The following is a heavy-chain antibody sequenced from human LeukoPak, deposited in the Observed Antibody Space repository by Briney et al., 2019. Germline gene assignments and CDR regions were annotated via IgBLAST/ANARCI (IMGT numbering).Heavy chain of an antibody. Sequence: PGGSLRLSCAASGFTFSSYWMHWVRQAPGKGLVWVSRINSDGSSTSYTDSVKGRFTISRDNSKNTLYLQMNSLRAEDTAVYYCARDLNCWGDRWECTGPYGMDVWGQGTTVTVSS. CDR2: INSDGSST. V-gene: IGHV3-74*01. CDR3: ARDLNCWGDRWECTGPYGMDV. J-gene: IGHJ6*02. D-gene: IGHD2-8*02. CDR1: GFTFSSYW.